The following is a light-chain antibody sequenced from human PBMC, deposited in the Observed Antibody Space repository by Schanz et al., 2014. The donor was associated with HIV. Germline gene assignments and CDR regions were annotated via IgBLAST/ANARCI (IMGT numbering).Light chain of an antibody. CDR2: GNG. Sequence: QSVLTQPPSVSGAPGQRVTISCTGSSSNIGAGYDVHWYQQLPGTAPKLLISGNGNRPSGVPDRFSGSKSGTSASLAITALQAEDEADYYCQSYDSSLTTWVFGGGTKLTVL. CDR3: QSYDSSLTTWV. CDR1: SSNIGAGYD. V-gene: IGLV1-40*01. J-gene: IGLJ3*02.